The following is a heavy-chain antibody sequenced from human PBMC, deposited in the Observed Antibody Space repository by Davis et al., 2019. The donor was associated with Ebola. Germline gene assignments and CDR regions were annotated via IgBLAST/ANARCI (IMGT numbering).Heavy chain of an antibody. Sequence: SVKVSCKASGGTFSSYAISWVRQAPGQGLEWMGGIIPILGIANYAQKFQGRVTITADKSTSTAYMELSSLRSEDTAVYYCARGNPYIAAAGTIDYWGQGTLVTVSS. CDR2: IIPILGIA. V-gene: IGHV1-69*10. CDR1: GGTFSSYA. D-gene: IGHD6-13*01. J-gene: IGHJ4*02. CDR3: ARGNPYIAAAGTIDY.